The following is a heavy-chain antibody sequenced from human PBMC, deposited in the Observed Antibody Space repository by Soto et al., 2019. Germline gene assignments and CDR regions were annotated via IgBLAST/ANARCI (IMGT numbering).Heavy chain of an antibody. CDR1: GYTFTNYG. V-gene: IGHV1-46*03. Sequence: SVKVYCKTSGYTFTNYGINWVRQDPGQGLEWMGWINPSGGSTSYAQKFQGRVTMTRDTSTSTVYMELSSLRSEDTAVYYCARVGYGGNADDAFDIWGQGTMVTVSS. CDR3: ARVGYGGNADDAFDI. CDR2: INPSGGST. D-gene: IGHD4-17*01. J-gene: IGHJ3*02.